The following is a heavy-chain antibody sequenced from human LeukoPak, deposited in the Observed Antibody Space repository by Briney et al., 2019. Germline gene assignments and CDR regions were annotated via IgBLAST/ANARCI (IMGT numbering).Heavy chain of an antibody. CDR2: IYHSGST. CDR3: ARVAFGVTDP. D-gene: IGHD3-3*01. V-gene: IGHV4-38-2*02. CDR1: GYSISSGYY. Sequence: PSETLSLTCTVSGYSISSGYYWGWIRQPPGKGLEWIGSIYHSGSTYYNPSLKSRVPISVDTSKNQFSLKLRSMTAADTAVYYCARVAFGVTDPWGQGTLVTVAS. J-gene: IGHJ5*02.